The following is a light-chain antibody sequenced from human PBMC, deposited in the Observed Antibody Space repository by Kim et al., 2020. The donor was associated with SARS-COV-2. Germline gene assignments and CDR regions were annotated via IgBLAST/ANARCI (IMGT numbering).Light chain of an antibody. CDR3: AQALEAVT. CDR1: QSLLQNIGNY. J-gene: IGKJ4*01. Sequence: DIVMSQSPLSLSVTPGEPASISCRSSQSLLQNIGNYLDWYFQKPGQSPQLLIYLGSIRASGVPDRFSGSGSGTDFTLTISRVEAEDVGIYYCAQALEAVTFGGGTKVDIK. V-gene: IGKV2-28*01. CDR2: LGS.